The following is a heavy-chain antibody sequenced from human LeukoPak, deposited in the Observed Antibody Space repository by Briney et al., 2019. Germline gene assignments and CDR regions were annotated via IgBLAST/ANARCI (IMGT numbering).Heavy chain of an antibody. Sequence: PSETLSLTCTVSGYSLRSGYFWGWIRQPPGKGLEWIGSIDHSGSTYYNPSLKTRVTISVDTSKNQFSLKLSSVTAADTAVYYCARTGYYDILTGYYTPPRKKPYYFDYWGQGTLVTVSS. V-gene: IGHV4-38-2*02. J-gene: IGHJ4*02. CDR1: GYSLRSGYF. D-gene: IGHD3-9*01. CDR3: ARTGYYDILTGYYTPPRKKPYYFDY. CDR2: IDHSGST.